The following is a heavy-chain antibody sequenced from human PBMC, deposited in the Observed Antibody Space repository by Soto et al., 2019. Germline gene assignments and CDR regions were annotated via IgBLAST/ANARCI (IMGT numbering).Heavy chain of an antibody. Sequence: ASVRVSCKASGDAFTGYYMHWVRQAPGEGLEWMGWINPNSVATKYAQKFQGRVTMTRDTSISTVYMELRRLRSDDTAVYYSTRGRRRATATFGGVSGDACVVWG. CDR3: TRGRRRATATFGGVSGDACVV. CDR1: GDAFTGYY. J-gene: IGHJ3*01. V-gene: IGHV1-2*02. D-gene: IGHD3-16*01. CDR2: INPNSVAT.